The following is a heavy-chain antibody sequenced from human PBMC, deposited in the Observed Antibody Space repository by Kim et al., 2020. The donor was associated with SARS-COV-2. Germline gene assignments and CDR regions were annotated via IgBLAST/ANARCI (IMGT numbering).Heavy chain of an antibody. D-gene: IGHD1-26*01. CDR3: AKDVVGTHYYYYGMDV. CDR1: GFIFSNYA. J-gene: IGHJ6*02. CDR2: IYSGSSST. V-gene: IGHV3-23*03. Sequence: GGSLRLSCAASGFIFSNYAMSWVRQAPGKGLEWVSVIYSGSSSTYYADSVKGRFTISRDNSKNTLYLQMNSLRAEDTALYYCAKDVVGTHYYYYGMDVWGQGTTVTVSS.